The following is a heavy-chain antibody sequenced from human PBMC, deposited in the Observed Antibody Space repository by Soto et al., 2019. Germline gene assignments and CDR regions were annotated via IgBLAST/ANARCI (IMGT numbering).Heavy chain of an antibody. CDR1: GFTFSSYW. CDR3: ARDRAGGYVDY. V-gene: IGHV3-7*01. CDR2: IKQDGSEK. J-gene: IGHJ4*02. Sequence: EVQLVESGGGLVQPGGSLRLSCAASGFTFSSYWMSWVRQAPGKGLEWVANIKQDGSEKYYVDSVKGRFTISRDNAKDSLYLQMNSLRGEDTAVYYCARDRAGGYVDYWGQGTLVTVSS. D-gene: IGHD2-15*01.